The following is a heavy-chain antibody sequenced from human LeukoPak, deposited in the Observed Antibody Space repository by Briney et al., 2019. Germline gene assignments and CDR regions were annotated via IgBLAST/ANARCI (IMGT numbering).Heavy chain of an antibody. CDR1: GYTLTELS. Sequence: WASVKVSCKVSGYTLTELSMHWVRQAPGKGLEWMGGFDPEDGETIYAQKFQGRVTMTEDTSTDTAYMELSSLRSDDTAVYYCARDILGRSNGGSNYFGMEVWGQGTTVTVSS. D-gene: IGHD2-15*01. CDR2: FDPEDGET. V-gene: IGHV1-24*01. CDR3: ARDILGRSNGGSNYFGMEV. J-gene: IGHJ6*02.